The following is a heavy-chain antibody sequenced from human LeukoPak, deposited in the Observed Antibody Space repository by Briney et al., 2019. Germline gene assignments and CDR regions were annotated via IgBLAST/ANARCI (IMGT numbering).Heavy chain of an antibody. Sequence: GASVKVSCKASGYTLTSYGIIGVRQAAGQGLEWRGWITTYNGNTNYAQKLQGRVTMTTETSTSTAYMELRSLRSDDTAVYYCARDWITYYYDSSGPRDYWSQGTLVTVSS. J-gene: IGHJ4*02. CDR3: ARDWITYYYDSSGPRDY. CDR2: ITTYNGNT. V-gene: IGHV1-18*01. CDR1: GYTLTSYG. D-gene: IGHD3-22*01.